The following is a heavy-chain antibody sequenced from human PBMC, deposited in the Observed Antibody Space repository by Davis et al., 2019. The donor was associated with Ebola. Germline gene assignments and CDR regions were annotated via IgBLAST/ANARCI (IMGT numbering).Heavy chain of an antibody. Sequence: GESLKISCAASGFTFSSYAMSWVRQAPGQGLEWVSAISGSGGSTYYADSVKGRFTISRDNSKNTLYLQMNSLRAEDTAVYYCAKSLEKRGRGSYFDYYYYYGMDVWGQGTTVTVSS. CDR3: AKSLEKRGRGSYFDYYYYYGMDV. CDR1: GFTFSSYA. J-gene: IGHJ6*02. D-gene: IGHD1-26*01. CDR2: ISGSGGST. V-gene: IGHV3-23*01.